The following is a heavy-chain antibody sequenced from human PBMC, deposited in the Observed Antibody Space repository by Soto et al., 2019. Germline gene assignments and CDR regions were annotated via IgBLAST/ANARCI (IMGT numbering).Heavy chain of an antibody. V-gene: IGHV4-39*01. Sequence: PSETLSLTCNVPGGAINSETYYWAWIRQPPGKGLEWIGSIYYSGTTYYNPSLKSRVTISVDTSKNQFSLRLSSVTAADTAVYYCARNGNGYSYGMDVWGQGTKVTVYS. CDR2: IYYSGTT. J-gene: IGHJ6*02. CDR3: ARNGNGYSYGMDV. CDR1: GGAINSETYY. D-gene: IGHD2-21*01.